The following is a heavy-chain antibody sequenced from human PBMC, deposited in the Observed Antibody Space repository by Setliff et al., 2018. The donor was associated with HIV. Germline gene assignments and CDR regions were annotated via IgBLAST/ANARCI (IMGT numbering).Heavy chain of an antibody. Sequence: PSETLSLTCTVSGGSISSGSYYWGWIRQPPGKGLEWIASIYYSGSTSYNPALKSRVTMSVDAAKSQFFLKVASVTAADTAMYFCVRLYRGSTTKEKSDSWGQGMLVTVPQ. CDR2: IYYSGST. J-gene: IGHJ4*02. CDR1: GGSISSGSYY. CDR3: VRLYRGSTTKEKSDS. V-gene: IGHV4-39*07. D-gene: IGHD1-26*01.